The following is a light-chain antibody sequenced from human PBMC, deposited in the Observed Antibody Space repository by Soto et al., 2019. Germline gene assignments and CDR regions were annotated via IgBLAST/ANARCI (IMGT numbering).Light chain of an antibody. V-gene: IGKV3-20*01. CDR2: AAS. CDR1: QSVSSSY. CDR3: QQYGSSPIT. J-gene: IGKJ5*01. Sequence: EIVLTQSPGTLSLSPGERATLSCRTIQSVSSSYLAWYQQKPGQAPRLLIYAASSRATGIPDRFSGSGSGTDFSLTISRLEPEDFAVYYCQQYGSSPITFGQGTRLEIK.